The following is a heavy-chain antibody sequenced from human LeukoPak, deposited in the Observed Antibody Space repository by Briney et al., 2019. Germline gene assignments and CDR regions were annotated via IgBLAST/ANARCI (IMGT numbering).Heavy chain of an antibody. Sequence: KASETLSLTCAVYGGSFSDYYWNWLRHPPGKGLEWIGEINRSGSTNYNPSLKSRVTISVDTSKNQFSLNLDSVTAADTAVYFCARGDISSGWYNWFDPWGQGTLVTVSS. D-gene: IGHD6-19*01. J-gene: IGHJ5*02. CDR2: INRSGST. CDR3: ARGDISSGWYNWFDP. V-gene: IGHV4-34*01. CDR1: GGSFSDYY.